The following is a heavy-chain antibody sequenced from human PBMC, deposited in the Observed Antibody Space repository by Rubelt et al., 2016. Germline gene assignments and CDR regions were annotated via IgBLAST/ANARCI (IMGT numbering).Heavy chain of an antibody. Sequence: QLQLQESGPGLVKPSETLSLTCTVSGASISSSPYYWGWIRQPPGKGLEWIGNIYYTGSAYYNPSLKSRVTISVDTSENQFTLKRSSVTAADTALYCCARDGGDGSPKEIDYWGQGTLVTVSS. CDR1: GASISSSPYY. J-gene: IGHJ4*02. D-gene: IGHD5-24*01. CDR3: ARDGGDGSPKEIDY. CDR2: IYYTGSA. V-gene: IGHV4-39*07.